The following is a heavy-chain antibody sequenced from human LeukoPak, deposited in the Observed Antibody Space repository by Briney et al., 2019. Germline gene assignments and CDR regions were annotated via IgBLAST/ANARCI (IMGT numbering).Heavy chain of an antibody. CDR1: GFTFSSYG. Sequence: PGGSLRPSCAASGFTFSSYGMHWVRQAPGKGLEWVAVIWYDGSNKYYADPVKGRFTISRDNSKNTLYLQMNSLRAEDTAVYYCARGPPSSGYYYPVRYWGQGTLVTVSS. V-gene: IGHV3-33*01. D-gene: IGHD3-22*01. CDR2: IWYDGSNK. CDR3: ARGPPSSGYYYPVRY. J-gene: IGHJ4*02.